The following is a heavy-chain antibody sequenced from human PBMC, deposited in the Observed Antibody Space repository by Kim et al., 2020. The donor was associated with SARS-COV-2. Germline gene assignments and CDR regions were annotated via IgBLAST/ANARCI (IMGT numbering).Heavy chain of an antibody. Sequence: GGSLRLSCAASGFTFSSYAMHWVRQAPGKGLEWVAVISYDGSNKYYADSVKGRFTISRDNSKNTLYLQMNSLRAEDTAVYYCARDSWVITGERGGGFDYWGQGTLVTVSS. V-gene: IGHV3-30-3*01. J-gene: IGHJ4*02. CDR3: ARDSWVITGERGGGFDY. CDR2: ISYDGSNK. D-gene: IGHD7-27*01. CDR1: GFTFSSYA.